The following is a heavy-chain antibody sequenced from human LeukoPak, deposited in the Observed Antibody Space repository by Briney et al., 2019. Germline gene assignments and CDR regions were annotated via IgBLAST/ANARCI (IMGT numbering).Heavy chain of an antibody. V-gene: IGHV3-33*08. CDR3: ARHYDILTDTEPGFDL. D-gene: IGHD3-9*01. CDR2: IWYDGSNK. J-gene: IGHJ2*01. CDR1: GFIFSSYA. Sequence: QTGGSLRLSCAASGFIFSSYAMSWVRQAPGKGLEWVAVIWYDGSNKYYADSVKGRLTISRDNSKNTLYLQMNSLRAEDTAVYYCARHYDILTDTEPGFDLWGRGTLVTVSS.